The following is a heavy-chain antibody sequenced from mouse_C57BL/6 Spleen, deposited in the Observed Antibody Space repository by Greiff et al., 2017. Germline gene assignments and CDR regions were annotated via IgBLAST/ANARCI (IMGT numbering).Heavy chain of an antibody. Sequence: QVQLQQPGAELVMPGASVTLSCKASGYTFTSYWMHWVKQRPGQGLEWIGEIDPSDSYTNYNQKFKGKSTLTVDKSSSTDYMQLSSLTSGDSAVYYCARSGDGPGGFAYWGQGTLVTVSA. J-gene: IGHJ3*01. CDR3: ARSGDGPGGFAY. D-gene: IGHD2-3*01. CDR2: IDPSDSYT. V-gene: IGHV1-69*01. CDR1: GYTFTSYW.